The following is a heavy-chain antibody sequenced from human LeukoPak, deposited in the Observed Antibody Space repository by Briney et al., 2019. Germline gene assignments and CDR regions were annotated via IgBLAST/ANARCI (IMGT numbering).Heavy chain of an antibody. D-gene: IGHD2-2*01. Sequence: PVKVSCKASRGTFSTYAISWVRQAPGQGLEWMGGLIPIFGTANYAQKFQGRVTITADESTSTAYMELSSLRSEDTAVYYCARDTRHRYCSSTICYRGWLDPWGQGTLVTVSS. V-gene: IGHV1-69*01. CDR2: LIPIFGTA. CDR3: ARDTRHRYCSSTICYRGWLDP. J-gene: IGHJ5*02. CDR1: RGTFSTYA.